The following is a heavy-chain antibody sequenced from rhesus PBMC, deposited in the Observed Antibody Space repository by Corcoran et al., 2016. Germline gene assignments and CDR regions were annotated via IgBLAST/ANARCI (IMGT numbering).Heavy chain of an antibody. D-gene: IGHD2-39*02. Sequence: GPGLVKPSETLSLTCAVSGGSISDYYYWNWIRQPPGKGLEWIGNIYGNSASTYYNPSLKSRVTISKDTSKNQFFLKLSSVTAADTAVYYCARGLDCSGGVCYWNYFDYWGQGVLVTVSS. CDR2: IYGNSAST. J-gene: IGHJ4*01. CDR1: GGSISDYYY. CDR3: ARGLDCSGGVCYWNYFDY. V-gene: IGHV4S9*01.